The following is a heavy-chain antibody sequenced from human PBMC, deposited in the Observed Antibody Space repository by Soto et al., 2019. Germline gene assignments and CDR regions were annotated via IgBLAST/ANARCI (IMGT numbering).Heavy chain of an antibody. CDR1: GYTFISYG. CDR2: ISAYNDYT. Sequence: QVQLVQSGAEVKKPGSSVKVSCKASGYTFISYGISWVRQAPGQGLEWMGWISAYNDYTNYAQKLQGRVTMTTDTSTRIAYLELRSLRSEDTAVDYCAREGYYSGSGSYSPPRYYGMDVWGQGTTVTVSS. V-gene: IGHV1-18*01. D-gene: IGHD3-10*01. J-gene: IGHJ6*02. CDR3: AREGYYSGSGSYSPPRYYGMDV.